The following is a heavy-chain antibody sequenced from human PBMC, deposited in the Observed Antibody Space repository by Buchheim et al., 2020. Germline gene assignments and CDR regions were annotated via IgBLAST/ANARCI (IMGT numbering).Heavy chain of an antibody. J-gene: IGHJ4*02. V-gene: IGHV3-15*01. CDR1: GITVSNAW. Sequence: EVQLVESGGGLVKPGGSLRLSCAASGITVSNAWMSWVRQAPGKGLEWVGRMKSKSDGGTTDYGAPVKDRFTISRDDSKNTLYLQMNSLKTEDTAVYYCAKATYTYGTGYFDYWGQGTL. D-gene: IGHD4-17*01. CDR3: AKATYTYGTGYFDY. CDR2: MKSKSDGGTT.